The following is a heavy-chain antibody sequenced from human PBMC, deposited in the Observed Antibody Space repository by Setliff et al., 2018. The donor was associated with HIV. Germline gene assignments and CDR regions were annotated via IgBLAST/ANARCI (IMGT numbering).Heavy chain of an antibody. J-gene: IGHJ4*02. CDR3: ARQTTHLGY. CDR2: VYSSGST. D-gene: IGHD4-4*01. CDR1: GDSLSSTGDH. Sequence: PSETLSLTCTVSGDSLSSTGDHWGWIRQPPGRGLEWIGNVYSSGSTYYNPSLKSRVTISVDTSQNQFSLKLNSVTAADTAVYYCARQTTHLGYWGQGTLVTVSS. V-gene: IGHV4-39*07.